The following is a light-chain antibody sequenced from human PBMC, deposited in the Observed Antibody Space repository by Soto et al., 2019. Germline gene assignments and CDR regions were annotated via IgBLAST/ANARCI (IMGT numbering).Light chain of an antibody. CDR3: LLSYSGAHVV. CDR1: TGAVTSGHY. CDR2: DTS. V-gene: IGLV7-46*01. J-gene: IGLJ2*01. Sequence: QAVVTQEPSLTVSQGGTVTLTCGSSTGAVTSGHYPYWFQQKPGQAPRTLIYDTSNRHSWTPARFSGSLLGGKAALTLSDAQPEDEAEYYCLLSYSGAHVVFGGGTKLTVL.